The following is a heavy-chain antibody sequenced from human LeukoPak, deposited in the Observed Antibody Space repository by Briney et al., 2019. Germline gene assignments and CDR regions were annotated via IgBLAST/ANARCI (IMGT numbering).Heavy chain of an antibody. J-gene: IGHJ6*02. Sequence: GGSLRLSCAASGFTFSSYWMSWVRQAPGKGLEWVAVIKQDGTEKYYVDSVKGRFTISRDNAKNSLYLQMNSLRAEDTAVYYCARDSTMIDDYYYYYGMDVWGQGTTVTVSS. CDR3: ARDSTMIDDYYYYYGMDV. V-gene: IGHV3-7*01. D-gene: IGHD3-22*01. CDR2: IKQDGTEK. CDR1: GFTFSSYW.